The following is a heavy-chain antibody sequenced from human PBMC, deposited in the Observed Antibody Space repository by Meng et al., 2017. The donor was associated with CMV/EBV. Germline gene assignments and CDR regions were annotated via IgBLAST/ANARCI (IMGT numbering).Heavy chain of an antibody. CDR3: ASARGVVRYAFDI. Sequence: GGSLRLSCAASGFTFSTSWMHWVRQAPGKGLVWVARIHSDGSVSTYADSVKGRFTISRDNAKNTLYLQMNSLRAEDTAVYYCASARGVVRYAFDIWGQGTVVTVSS. CDR1: GFTFSTSW. J-gene: IGHJ3*02. CDR2: IHSDGSVS. V-gene: IGHV3-74*01. D-gene: IGHD2-15*01.